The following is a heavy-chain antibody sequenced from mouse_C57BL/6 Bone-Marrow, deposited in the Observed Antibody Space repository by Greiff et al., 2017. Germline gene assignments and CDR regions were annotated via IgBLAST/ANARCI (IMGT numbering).Heavy chain of an antibody. D-gene: IGHD1-1*01. CDR1: GYSITSDY. V-gene: IGHV3-8*01. J-gene: IGHJ1*03. Sequence: EVKLVESGPGLAKPSQTLSLTCSVTGYSITSDYWNWIRKFPGNKLEYMGYISYSGSTYYTPSLKSRISITRDTSKNQYYLQLNSVTTEDTATYYCARYYYGSSGYFDVWGTGTTVTVSS. CDR2: ISYSGST. CDR3: ARYYYGSSGYFDV.